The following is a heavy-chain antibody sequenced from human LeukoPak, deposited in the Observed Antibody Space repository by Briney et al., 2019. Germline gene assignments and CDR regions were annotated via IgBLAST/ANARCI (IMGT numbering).Heavy chain of an antibody. V-gene: IGHV4-34*01. D-gene: IGHD4-17*01. J-gene: IGHJ4*02. CDR1: GGSFSGYY. CDR2: INHSGST. CDR3: ARVSIIDYGDRKDDY. Sequence: SETLSLTCAVYGGSFSGYYWSWIRQPPGKGLEWIGEINHSGSTNYNPSLKSRVTISVDTSKNQFSLKLSSVTAADTAVYYCARVSIIDYGDRKDDYWGQGTLVTVSS.